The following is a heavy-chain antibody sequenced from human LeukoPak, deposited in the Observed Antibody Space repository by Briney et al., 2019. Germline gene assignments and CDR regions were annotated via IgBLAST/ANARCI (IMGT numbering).Heavy chain of an antibody. Sequence: SETLSLTCTVSGGSISSGGYYWSWIRQHPGKGLEWIGYIYYSGSTYYNPSLKSRVTISVDKSKSQFSLKLSSVNAADTAVYYCARSGSYCHDHWGQGILVTVSS. CDR3: ARSGSYCHDH. CDR1: GGSISSGGYY. J-gene: IGHJ4*02. CDR2: IYYSGST. V-gene: IGHV4-31*03. D-gene: IGHD1-1*01.